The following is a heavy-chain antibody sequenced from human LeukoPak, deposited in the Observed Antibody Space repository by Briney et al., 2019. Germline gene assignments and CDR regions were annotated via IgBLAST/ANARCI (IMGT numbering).Heavy chain of an antibody. V-gene: IGHV1-18*01. CDR2: ISAYNGNT. D-gene: IGHD3-10*01. Sequence: ASVKVSCKASGYTFTTYGISWVRQAPGQGLEWMGWISAYNGNTNYAQKVQGRVTMTTDTSTNTAYMELRSLRSDGTAVYYCARDLKHYYGSGSYWDYWGQGTLVTVSS. J-gene: IGHJ4*02. CDR1: GYTFTTYG. CDR3: ARDLKHYYGSGSYWDY.